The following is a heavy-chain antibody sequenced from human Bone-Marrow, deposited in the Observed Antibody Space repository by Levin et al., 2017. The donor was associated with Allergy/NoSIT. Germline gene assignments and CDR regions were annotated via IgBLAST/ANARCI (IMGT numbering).Heavy chain of an antibody. CDR1: GFSFSSYT. Sequence: AGGSLRLSCAASGFSFSSYTMNWVRQAPGKGLECISSISSKNNIYSADSVKGRFTVSRDNAKNSLYLQMNSLRAEDTAAYYCASIDDGTYNGSIDYWGQGSLVAVSS. V-gene: IGHV3-21*01. J-gene: IGHJ4*02. CDR2: ISSKNNI. D-gene: IGHD1-26*01. CDR3: ASIDDGTYNGSIDY.